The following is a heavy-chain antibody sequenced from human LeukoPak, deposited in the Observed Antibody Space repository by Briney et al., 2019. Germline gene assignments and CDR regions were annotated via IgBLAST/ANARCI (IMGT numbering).Heavy chain of an antibody. CDR3: ARQAWLLDY. Sequence: ASETLSLTCTVSGGSISPYYWTWIRQPPGRGLEWIGHIYYSGSTYYNPSLKSRVTISVDTSKNQFTLKLSSVTAADTAVYYCARQAWLLDYWGPGTLVTVAS. D-gene: IGHD5-12*01. V-gene: IGHV4-59*08. J-gene: IGHJ4*02. CDR2: IYYSGST. CDR1: GGSISPYY.